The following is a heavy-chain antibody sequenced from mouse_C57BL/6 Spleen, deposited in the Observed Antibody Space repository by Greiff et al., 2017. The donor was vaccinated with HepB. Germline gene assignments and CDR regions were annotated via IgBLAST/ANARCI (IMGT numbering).Heavy chain of an antibody. Sequence: EVQRVESGGGLVKPGGSLKLSCAASGFTFSDYRMHWVHQAPEKGLEWVAYISSGSSTIYYADTVKGRFTISRDNAKNTLFLQMTSLRSEDTAMYYCAGGGYDDGSGAMDYWGQGTSVTVSS. CDR3: AGGGYDDGSGAMDY. CDR2: ISSGSSTI. D-gene: IGHD1-1*01. V-gene: IGHV5-17*01. CDR1: GFTFSDYR. J-gene: IGHJ4*01.